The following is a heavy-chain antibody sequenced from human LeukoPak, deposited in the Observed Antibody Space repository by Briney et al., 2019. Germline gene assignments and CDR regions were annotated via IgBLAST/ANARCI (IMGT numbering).Heavy chain of an antibody. CDR1: GYTFTSYG. V-gene: IGHV1-18*01. D-gene: IGHD6-13*01. CDR3: ARDLLEGIAAAGLNWFDP. Sequence: ASVKVSCKASGYTFTSYGISWVRQAPGQGLEWMGWISAYNGNTNYAQKLQGRVTMTTDTSTSTAYMELRSLRSDDTAVYYCARDLLEGIAAAGLNWFDPWGQGTLVTVSS. J-gene: IGHJ5*02. CDR2: ISAYNGNT.